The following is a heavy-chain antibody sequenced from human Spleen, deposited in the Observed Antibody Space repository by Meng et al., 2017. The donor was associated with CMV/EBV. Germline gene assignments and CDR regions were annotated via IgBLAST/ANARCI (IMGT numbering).Heavy chain of an antibody. CDR2: INTKTEGP. J-gene: IGHJ4*02. V-gene: IGHV7-4-1*02. D-gene: IGHD6-19*01. CDR3: ATKIAVAGLDF. CDR1: GYAFSNRR. Sequence: SGKASGYAFSNRRIHWVRQAPGRGLEWLGWINTKTEGPTSGLGLTGRFVFSWDTSVSTAYLEISSLKAEDTAVYYCATKIAVAGLDFWGQGSLVTVSS.